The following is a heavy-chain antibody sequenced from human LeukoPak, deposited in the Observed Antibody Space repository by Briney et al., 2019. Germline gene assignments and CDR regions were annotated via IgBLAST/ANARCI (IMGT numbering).Heavy chain of an antibody. D-gene: IGHD3-9*01. Sequence: SQTLSLTCTVSGGSISSGGYYWSWIRQHPGKGLEWIVYIYYSGSTYYNPSLKSRVTISVDTSKNQFSLRLSSVTAADTAVYYCARVLDILTGPNPITRFDPWGQGTLVTVSS. J-gene: IGHJ5*02. CDR3: ARVLDILTGPNPITRFDP. V-gene: IGHV4-31*03. CDR1: GGSISSGGYY. CDR2: IYYSGST.